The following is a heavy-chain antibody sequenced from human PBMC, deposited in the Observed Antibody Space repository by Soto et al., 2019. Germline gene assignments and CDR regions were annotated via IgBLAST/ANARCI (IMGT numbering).Heavy chain of an antibody. J-gene: IGHJ4*02. Sequence: QVNLVESGGGVVPPGGSLRVSCIASGFTFSSYNMHWVRQAPGEGLEWVAVISFDGANTFYADSVKGRFTISRDISRDTLYLQMSSLRDEDTAMYFCERDGYSRGGFDYWGQGTQVTVSS. CDR1: GFTFSSYN. D-gene: IGHD3-10*01. V-gene: IGHV3-30-3*01. CDR3: ERDGYSRGGFDY. CDR2: ISFDGANT.